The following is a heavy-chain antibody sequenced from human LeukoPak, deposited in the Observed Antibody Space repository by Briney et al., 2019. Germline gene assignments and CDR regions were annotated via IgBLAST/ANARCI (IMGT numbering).Heavy chain of an antibody. D-gene: IGHD2-21*01. J-gene: IGHJ3*02. CDR1: GGSISSSSYY. CDR2: IYYSGST. V-gene: IGHV4-39*01. Sequence: SETLSLTCTVSGGSISSSSYYWGWIRQPPRKGLEWIGSIYYSGSTYYNPSLKSRVTISVDTSKDQFSLKLSSVTAADTAVYYCAGPGVVVIATSFAFDIWGQGTMVTVSS. CDR3: AGPGVVVIATSFAFDI.